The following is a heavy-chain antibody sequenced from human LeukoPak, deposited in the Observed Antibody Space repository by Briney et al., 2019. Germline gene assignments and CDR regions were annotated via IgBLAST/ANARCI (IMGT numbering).Heavy chain of an antibody. CDR2: IYYSGGT. Sequence: SETLSLTCTVSGGSISSSSYYWGWIRQPPGKGLEWIGSIYYSGGTYYNPSLKSRVTISVGTSKNQFSLKLSSVTAADTAVYYCARGAYYYDSSGYYYWFDPWGQGTLVTVSS. J-gene: IGHJ5*02. V-gene: IGHV4-39*07. D-gene: IGHD3-22*01. CDR1: GGSISSSSYY. CDR3: ARGAYYYDSSGYYYWFDP.